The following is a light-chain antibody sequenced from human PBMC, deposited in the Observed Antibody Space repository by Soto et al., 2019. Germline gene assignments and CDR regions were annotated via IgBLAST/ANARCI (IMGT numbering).Light chain of an antibody. V-gene: IGKV3-20*01. Sequence: EVMLTQSPGALPLSPGYRATLSCRPSQSVSSSYLAWYQQKPGQAPRLLIYRASSRATGIPDRFSGSGSGTDVTLTISRLEPEDFAVYYCEQYGSSPTTFGQGTKVDIK. CDR2: RAS. CDR1: QSVSSSY. CDR3: EQYGSSPTT. J-gene: IGKJ1*01.